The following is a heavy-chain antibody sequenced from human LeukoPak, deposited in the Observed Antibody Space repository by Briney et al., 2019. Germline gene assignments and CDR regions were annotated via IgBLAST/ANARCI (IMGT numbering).Heavy chain of an antibody. J-gene: IGHJ4*02. CDR1: GYTFAGYY. Sequence: ASVKVSCKASGYTFAGYYMHWVRQAPGQGLEWMGWINPNSGGTNYAQKFQGRVTMTRDTSISTAYMELSRLRSDDTAVYYCARDYDYSNYVGYWGQGTLVTVSS. CDR3: ARDYDYSNYVGY. CDR2: INPNSGGT. V-gene: IGHV1-2*02. D-gene: IGHD4-11*01.